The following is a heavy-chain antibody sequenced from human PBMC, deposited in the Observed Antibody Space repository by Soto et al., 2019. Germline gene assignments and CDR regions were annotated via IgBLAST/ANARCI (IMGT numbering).Heavy chain of an antibody. CDR1: GFTFSSYA. J-gene: IGHJ6*02. CDR2: ISGSGGST. D-gene: IGHD3-16*02. V-gene: IGHV3-23*01. CDR3: AKVTTLPFGGVIAPYYYYGMDV. Sequence: PGGSLRLSCAASGFTFSSYAMSWVRQAPGKGLEWVSAISGSGGSTYYADSVKGRFTISRDNSKNTLYLQMNSLRAEDTAVYYCAKVTTLPFGGVIAPYYYYGMDVWSQGTTVTVSS.